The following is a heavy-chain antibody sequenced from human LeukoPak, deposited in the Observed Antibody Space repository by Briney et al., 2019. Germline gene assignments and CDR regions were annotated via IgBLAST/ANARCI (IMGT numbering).Heavy chain of an antibody. V-gene: IGHV3-11*04. J-gene: IGHJ4*02. CDR2: LNSSDSSI. CDR1: GFTISDYY. CDR3: ERDRRYAGSSSY. D-gene: IGHD6-6*01. Sequence: GVSLSLYCSASGFTISDYYMIWIRPAQGIGLVGVSYLNSSDSSIYYAVYVKVRLTISTANATDYLDLRIKSLRAEAVAVCYCERDRRYAGSSSYWGQGTLVTVSS.